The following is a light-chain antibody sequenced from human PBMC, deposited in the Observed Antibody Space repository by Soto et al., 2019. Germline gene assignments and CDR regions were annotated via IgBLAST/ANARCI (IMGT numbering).Light chain of an antibody. CDR2: GAS. CDR1: QSVSSN. CDR3: QQYNNWST. J-gene: IGKJ5*01. V-gene: IGKV3-15*01. Sequence: EIVMTQSPATLSVSPGERATLSCGASQSVSSNLAWYQQKPGQAPRLLIYGASTRATGIPARFSGSGSGTEFTLTISSLQSEDFAVYYCQQYNNWSTFGQGTRLEIK.